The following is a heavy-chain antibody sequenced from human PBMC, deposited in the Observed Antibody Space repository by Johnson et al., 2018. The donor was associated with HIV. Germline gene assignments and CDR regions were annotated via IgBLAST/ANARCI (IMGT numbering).Heavy chain of an antibody. CDR3: AREVRTETYGMDAFDN. CDR2: SRNKANSYTT. V-gene: IGHV3-72*01. J-gene: IGHJ3*02. Sequence: VQLVESGGGLVKPGGSLRLSCAASGFTFSDYYMDWVRQAPGKGLEWVGRSRNKANSYTTEYAASVKGRFTISRDDSKNSLYLQMNSLKTEDTAVYYCAREVRTETYGMDAFDNWGQGTMVTVSS. D-gene: IGHD1-1*01. CDR1: GFTFSDYY.